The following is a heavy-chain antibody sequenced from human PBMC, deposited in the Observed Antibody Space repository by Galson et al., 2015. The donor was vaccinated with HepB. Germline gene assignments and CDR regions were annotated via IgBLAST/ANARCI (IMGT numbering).Heavy chain of an antibody. CDR3: AKLDSSGCS. V-gene: IGHV3-33*06. CDR2: IWCDGRDQ. J-gene: IGHJ4*02. CDR1: GFTFSDYY. Sequence: SLRLSCAASGFTFSDYYINWVRQAPGKGLEWVAVIWCDGRDQKYADSVRDRFTISRDNSRNTLYLQMSSLRVEDTALYYCAKLDSSGCSWGQGTLVTVSS. D-gene: IGHD3-22*01.